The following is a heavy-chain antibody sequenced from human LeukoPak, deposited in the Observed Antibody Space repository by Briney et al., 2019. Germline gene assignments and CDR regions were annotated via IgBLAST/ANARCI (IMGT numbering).Heavy chain of an antibody. CDR2: ISAYNGNT. V-gene: IGHV1-18*04. J-gene: IGHJ5*02. Sequence: GASVKVSCKASGYTFTGYYMHWVRQAPGQGLEWMGWISAYNGNTNYAQKLQGRVTMTTDTSTSTAYMELRSLRSDDTAVYYCARGRWGTMIVDNKYNWFDPWGQGTLVTVSS. CDR1: GYTFTGYY. CDR3: ARGRWGTMIVDNKYNWFDP. D-gene: IGHD3-22*01.